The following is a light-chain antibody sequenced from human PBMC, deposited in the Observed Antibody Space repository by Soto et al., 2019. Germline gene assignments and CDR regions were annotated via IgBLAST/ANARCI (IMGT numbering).Light chain of an antibody. Sequence: DIQLTQSPSFLSASVGDRVTITCRASQGISSYLAWYQQKPGKAPKLLIYAASTLKSGVPSRFSGSGSGTECTLTISSLQPEDFATYYCQQLNSYPRTFGEGTQVEIK. J-gene: IGKJ4*01. CDR1: QGISSY. CDR2: AAS. CDR3: QQLNSYPRT. V-gene: IGKV1-9*01.